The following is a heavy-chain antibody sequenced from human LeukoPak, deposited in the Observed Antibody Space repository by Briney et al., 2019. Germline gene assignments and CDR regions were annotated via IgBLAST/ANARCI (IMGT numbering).Heavy chain of an antibody. V-gene: IGHV4-61*01. J-gene: IGHJ6*02. CDR3: AATTYSSGWNHNLYYYYYGMDV. D-gene: IGHD6-19*01. CDR1: GGSVSSDNYY. CDR2: IYYSGST. Sequence: SETLSLTCTVSGGSVSSDNYYWSWIRQPPGKGLEWIGYIYYSGSTNYNPSLKSRVSISVDTSKNQFSLKLSSVTAADTAVYYCAATTYSSGWNHNLYYYYYGMDVWGQGTTVTVSS.